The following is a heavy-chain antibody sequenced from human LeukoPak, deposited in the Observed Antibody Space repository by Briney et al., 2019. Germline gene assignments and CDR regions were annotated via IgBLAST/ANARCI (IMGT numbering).Heavy chain of an antibody. V-gene: IGHV1-2*02. CDR1: GYTFTGYY. D-gene: IGHD2-15*01. CDR2: INPNRGGT. J-gene: IGHJ6*02. Sequence: GAPVKVSCKASGYTFTGYYMHWVRQAPGQGLEWMGWINPNRGGTNYAQKFQGRVTMTRDTSISTAYMELSRLRPDDTAVYYCARDKPGYCSGGSCYPSRGYYYYYGMDVWGQGTTVTVSS. CDR3: ARDKPGYCSGGSCYPSRGYYYYYGMDV.